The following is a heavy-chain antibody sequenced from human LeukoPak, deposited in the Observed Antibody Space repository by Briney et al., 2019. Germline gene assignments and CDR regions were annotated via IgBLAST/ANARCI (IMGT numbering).Heavy chain of an antibody. CDR1: GVSISSFH. V-gene: IGHV4-59*08. Sequence: SSETLSLTCTVSGVSISSFHWSWIRQPPGNGLEWIGSIYYSGSTNYNPSLESRVTTSVDTSKNQFSLKLSSATAADTAVYYCARQLGGSGSYSYFDYWGQGTLVTVSS. CDR3: ARQLGGSGSYSYFDY. J-gene: IGHJ4*02. D-gene: IGHD3-10*01. CDR2: IYYSGST.